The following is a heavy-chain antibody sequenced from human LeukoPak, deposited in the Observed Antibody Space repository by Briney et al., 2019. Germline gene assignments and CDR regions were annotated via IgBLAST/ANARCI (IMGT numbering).Heavy chain of an antibody. D-gene: IGHD3-10*01. CDR2: IDTNTGNP. Sequence: GASVKVSCKASGYTFTNHAINWVRQAPGQGLEYMGWIDTNTGNPSYAQGFTGRFVFSLDTSVSTAYLQISSLKAEDTAVYYCARDQLLWFGESIDYWGQGTLVTVSS. CDR1: GYTFTNHA. V-gene: IGHV7-4-1*02. J-gene: IGHJ4*02. CDR3: ARDQLLWFGESIDY.